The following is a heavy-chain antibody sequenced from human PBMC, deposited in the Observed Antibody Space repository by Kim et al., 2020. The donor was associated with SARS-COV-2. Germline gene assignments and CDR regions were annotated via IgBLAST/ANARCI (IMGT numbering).Heavy chain of an antibody. Sequence: GESLKISCKGSGYRFTSYWIAWVRQMPGKGLEWMGIIYPYDSDIRYSPSFEGQVTISVDNSISTAYLQWISLKASDTAMYYCARQSTSSDVWLHPWGQGTLVTVSS. CDR1: GYRFTSYW. J-gene: IGHJ5*02. D-gene: IGHD6-6*01. CDR2: IYPYDSDI. V-gene: IGHV5-51*01. CDR3: ARQSTSSDVWLHP.